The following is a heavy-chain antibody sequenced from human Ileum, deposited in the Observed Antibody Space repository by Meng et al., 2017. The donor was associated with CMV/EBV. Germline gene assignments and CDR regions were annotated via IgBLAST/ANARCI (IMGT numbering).Heavy chain of an antibody. CDR1: GFIFSTYS. CDR2: ISSSSSYI. CDR3: ARDRWDYGSGAHEY. J-gene: IGHJ4*02. V-gene: IGHV3-21*01. Sequence: GESLKISCAASGFIFSTYSMNWVRQAPGKGLEWVSSISSSSSYIYYADSVQGRFTISRDNAKNSLSLQMNSLRAEDTAVYYCARDRWDYGSGAHEYWGQGTLVTVSS. D-gene: IGHD3-10*01.